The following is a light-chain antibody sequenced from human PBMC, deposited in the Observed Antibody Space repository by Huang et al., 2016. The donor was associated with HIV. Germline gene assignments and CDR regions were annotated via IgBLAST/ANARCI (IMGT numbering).Light chain of an antibody. J-gene: IGKJ2*01. V-gene: IGKV1-16*01. Sequence: DIEMTQSPSSLSASVGVRVTVTCRASQGISNYLAWFQQKPGKAPKSLIQSASSLQSGVPSRFSGRGSGTDFTLTISGLQPDDSATYYCHQYYSFPYTFGQGTKLEIK. CDR1: QGISNY. CDR3: HQYYSFPYT. CDR2: SAS.